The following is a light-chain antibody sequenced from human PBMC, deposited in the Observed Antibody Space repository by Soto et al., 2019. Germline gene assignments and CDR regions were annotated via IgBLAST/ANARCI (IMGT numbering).Light chain of an antibody. CDR2: LNSDGRH. J-gene: IGLJ2*01. CDR1: SGHSSYA. CDR3: QTGDTGMV. Sequence: QSVLTQSPSASASLGASVKLTCTLSSGHSSYAIAWHQQQPGKGPRYLMKLNSDGRHSKGDGIPDRFSGSSSGAERYLTISSLQSEDEADYYCQTGDTGMVFGGGTKVTVL. V-gene: IGLV4-69*01.